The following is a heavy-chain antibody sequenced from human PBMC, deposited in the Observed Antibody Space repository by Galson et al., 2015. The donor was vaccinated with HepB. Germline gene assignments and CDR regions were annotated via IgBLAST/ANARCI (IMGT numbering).Heavy chain of an antibody. D-gene: IGHD3-22*01. CDR3: ARDPAYDSSGYYPSYYYYGMDV. CDR2: ISSSSSTI. J-gene: IGHJ6*02. V-gene: IGHV3-48*04. CDR1: GFTFSSYS. Sequence: SLRLSCAASGFTFSSYSMNWVRQAPGKGLEWVSYISSSSSTIYYADSVKGRFTISRDNAKNSLYLQMNSLRAEDTAVYYCARDPAYDSSGYYPSYYYYGMDVWGQGTTVTVSS.